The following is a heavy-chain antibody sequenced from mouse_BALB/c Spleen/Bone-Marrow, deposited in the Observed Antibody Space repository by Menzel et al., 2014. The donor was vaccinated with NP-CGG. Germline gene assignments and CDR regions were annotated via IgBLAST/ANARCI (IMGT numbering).Heavy chain of an antibody. CDR1: SYSFTSYW. V-gene: IGHV1-61*01. D-gene: IGHD1-1*01. Sequence: QVQLQQSGAELVRPGASVKLSCKASSYSFTSYWMNWVKQRPGQGLEWIGMIHPSDSETRLNQKFKDKATLTVDKSSSTAYMRLSSPTSEDSAVYYCAREREITTVVAGDWYFDVWGAGTTVTVSS. CDR3: AREREITTVVAGDWYFDV. CDR2: IHPSDSET. J-gene: IGHJ1*01.